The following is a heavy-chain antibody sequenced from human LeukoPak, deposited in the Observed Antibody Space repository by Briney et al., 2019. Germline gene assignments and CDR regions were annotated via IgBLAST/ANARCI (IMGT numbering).Heavy chain of an antibody. D-gene: IGHD3-3*01. CDR3: ARQRGYRDAFDI. V-gene: IGHV4-39*01. Sequence: SETLSLTCTVSGGSISSSSYYWGWIRQPPGKDLEWIESIYYSGITYYNPSLKSRVTISVDTSKNQFSLKVSSVTAADTAVYYCARQRGYRDAFDIWGPGTLVTVSS. CDR1: GGSISSSSYY. CDR2: IYYSGIT. J-gene: IGHJ3*02.